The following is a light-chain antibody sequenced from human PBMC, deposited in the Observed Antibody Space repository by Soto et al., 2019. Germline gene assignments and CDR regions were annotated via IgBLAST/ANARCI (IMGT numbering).Light chain of an antibody. CDR1: SSDVGGYNY. Sequence: QSALAQPASVSGSPGQSITISCTGTSSDVGGYNYVSWYQQHPGKAPKLMIYEVSNRPSGVSNRFSGSKSGNTASLTLSGLQAEDEADYYCSSYTSSSTLYVCGSGTKVTVL. CDR2: EVS. CDR3: SSYTSSSTLYV. J-gene: IGLJ1*01. V-gene: IGLV2-14*01.